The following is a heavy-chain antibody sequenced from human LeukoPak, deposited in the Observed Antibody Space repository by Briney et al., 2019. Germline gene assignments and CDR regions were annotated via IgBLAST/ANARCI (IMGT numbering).Heavy chain of an antibody. D-gene: IGHD3-9*01. Sequence: GGSLRLSCAASGFTFSSYGMHWVRQAPGKGLEWVAVISYDGNNKYYADSVKGRFTISRDNSKNTLYLQMNSLRAEDTAVYYCAKGLRYSDNWGQGTLVTVSS. CDR3: AKGLRYSDN. J-gene: IGHJ4*02. V-gene: IGHV3-30*18. CDR1: GFTFSSYG. CDR2: ISYDGNNK.